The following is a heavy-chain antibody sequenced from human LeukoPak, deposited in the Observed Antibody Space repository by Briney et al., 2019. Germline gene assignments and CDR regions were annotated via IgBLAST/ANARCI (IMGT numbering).Heavy chain of an antibody. CDR2: IYYTGTT. V-gene: IGHV4-59*01. Sequence: SETLSLTCSVSGGSISSYFWSWIRQPPGKGLGWIGYIYYTGTTNYNPSLKSRVTISVDTSKNQFSLNMNSVTAADTAVYYCARAPPSGWYSFDYWGQGTLVTVSS. CDR3: ARAPPSGWYSFDY. D-gene: IGHD6-19*01. CDR1: GGSISSYF. J-gene: IGHJ4*02.